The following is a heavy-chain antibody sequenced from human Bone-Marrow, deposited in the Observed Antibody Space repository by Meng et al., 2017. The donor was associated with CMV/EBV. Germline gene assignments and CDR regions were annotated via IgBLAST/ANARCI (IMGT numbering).Heavy chain of an antibody. V-gene: IGHV3-21*01. D-gene: IGHD1-26*01. CDR2: VSSSSMYI. Sequence: GESLKISCAASGFTFSSYWMSWVRQAPGKGLEWVSSVSSSSMYIYYADSVKGRFTISRDNAKNSVFLQMDSLGAEDTALYYCARDESVGTPIDSWGQGTLVTVSS. CDR1: GFTFSSYW. CDR3: ARDESVGTPIDS. J-gene: IGHJ4*02.